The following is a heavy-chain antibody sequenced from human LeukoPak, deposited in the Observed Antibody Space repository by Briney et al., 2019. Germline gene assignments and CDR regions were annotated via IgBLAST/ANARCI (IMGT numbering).Heavy chain of an antibody. CDR3: AGNRNALGDVNWLDP. J-gene: IGHJ5*02. D-gene: IGHD3-16*01. CDR1: GASISGYY. Sequence: SETLSLTCTVSGASISGYYWNWIRQSPGKGLEWIAFIYDTGSSNYNPSLRSRVTISVDTSKNQFSLKLKSVTAADTAVYYCAGNRNALGDVNWLDPWGQGTLVTVSS. CDR2: IYDTGSS. V-gene: IGHV4-59*01.